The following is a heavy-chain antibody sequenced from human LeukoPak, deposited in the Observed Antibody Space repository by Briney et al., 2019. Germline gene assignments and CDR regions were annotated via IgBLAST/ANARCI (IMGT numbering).Heavy chain of an antibody. V-gene: IGHV4-38-2*02. D-gene: IGHD2-2*02. J-gene: IGHJ3*02. Sequence: SETLSLTCTVSGYSISSGYYWGWIRPPPGKGLEWIGSIYHSGSTYYNPSLKSRVTISVDTSKNQFSLKLSSVTAADTAVYYCPGVGTAAILAFDIWGQGTMVTVSS. CDR3: PGVGTAAILAFDI. CDR2: IYHSGST. CDR1: GYSISSGYY.